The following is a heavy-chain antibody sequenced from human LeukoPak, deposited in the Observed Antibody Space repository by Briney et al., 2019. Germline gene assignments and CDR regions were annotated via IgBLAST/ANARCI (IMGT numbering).Heavy chain of an antibody. D-gene: IGHD3-22*01. CDR3: ASRITMRVTLVDFEL. Sequence: PETLSPTCAVSGGSTSSSSRWSWVRQPPGKGLEWIGEIYHSGSTNYNPSLKSRVTISLDKSKNQFSLKLSSVTAADTAVYSCASRITMRVTLVDFELTGRGTRFTVSS. V-gene: IGHV4-4*01. J-gene: IGHJ2*01. CDR2: IYHSGST. CDR1: GGSTSSSSR.